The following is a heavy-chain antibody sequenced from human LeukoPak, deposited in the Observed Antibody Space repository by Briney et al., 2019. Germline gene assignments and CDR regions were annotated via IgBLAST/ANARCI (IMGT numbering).Heavy chain of an antibody. CDR3: ARVALEGVSAYYFDY. CDR1: GGSISSYY. Sequence: PSETLSLTCTVSGGSISSYYWSWIRQPAGKGLEWIGRIYTSGSTNYNPSPKSRVTMSVDTSKNQFSLKLSPVTAADTAVYYCARVALEGVSAYYFDYWGQGTLVTVSS. V-gene: IGHV4-4*07. D-gene: IGHD3-22*01. J-gene: IGHJ4*02. CDR2: IYTSGST.